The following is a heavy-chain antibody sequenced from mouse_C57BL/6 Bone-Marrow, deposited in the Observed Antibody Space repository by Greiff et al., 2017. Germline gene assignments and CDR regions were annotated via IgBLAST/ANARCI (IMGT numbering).Heavy chain of an antibody. CDR1: GYTFTSYW. Sequence: QVQLQQPGAELVRPGTSVKLSCKASGYTFTSYWMHWVKQRPGQGLEWIGVIDPSDSYTNYNQKFKGKATLTVDTSSRTAYMQLSSLTSEDSAVYYCAREANWGQGTTLTVSS. J-gene: IGHJ2*01. CDR2: IDPSDSYT. CDR3: AREAN. D-gene: IGHD3-2*02. V-gene: IGHV1-59*01.